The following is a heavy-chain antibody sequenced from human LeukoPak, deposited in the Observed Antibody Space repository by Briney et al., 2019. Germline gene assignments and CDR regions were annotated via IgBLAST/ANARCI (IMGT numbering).Heavy chain of an antibody. V-gene: IGHV4-61*02. CDR3: ARDRVDYCSSTSCYGYYFDY. CDR2: IYTSGST. J-gene: IGHJ4*02. D-gene: IGHD2-2*01. CDR1: GGSISSGSYY. Sequence: SQTLSLTCTVSGGSISSGSYYWSWIRQPAGKGLEWIGRIYTSGSTNYNPSLKSRVTISVDTSKNQFSLKLSSVTAADTAVYYCARDRVDYCSSTSCYGYYFDYWGQGTLVTLSS.